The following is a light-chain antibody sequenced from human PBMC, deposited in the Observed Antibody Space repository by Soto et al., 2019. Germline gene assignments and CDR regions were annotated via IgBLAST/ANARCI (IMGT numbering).Light chain of an antibody. Sequence: ALTQPPSASGSPGQSVTISCTGTSSDVGGYNSVCWYQQHTGKAPKLIIYGVSNRPSGVSSRFSGSKSGNTASLTISGLQAEDEADYYCISYTGSSTSYVFGSGTKLTVL. CDR1: SSDVGGYNS. CDR3: ISYTGSSTSYV. J-gene: IGLJ1*01. CDR2: GVS. V-gene: IGLV2-14*01.